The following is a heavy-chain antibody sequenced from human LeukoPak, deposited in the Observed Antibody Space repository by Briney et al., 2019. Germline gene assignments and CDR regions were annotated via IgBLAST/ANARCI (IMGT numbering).Heavy chain of an antibody. CDR1: GFTFSRFW. D-gene: IGHD4-11*01. J-gene: IGHJ4*02. CDR2: IKQGGSEI. V-gene: IGHV3-7*01. CDR3: ARDRESESDSEGDY. Sequence: AGGSLRLSCSASGFTFSRFWMSWVRQAPGKGLEYVALIKQGGSEIFHMDSVKGRFTISRDDATNSPYLQMNSLRVEDTALYYCARDRESESDSEGDYWGQGTLVTVSS.